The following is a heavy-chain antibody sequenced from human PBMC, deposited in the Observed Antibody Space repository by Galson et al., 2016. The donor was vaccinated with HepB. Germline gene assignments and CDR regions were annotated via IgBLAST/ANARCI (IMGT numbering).Heavy chain of an antibody. CDR2: IYYNGST. CDR3: ARQNNLRYFDFLLLVD. J-gene: IGHJ4*02. Sequence: SETLSLTCTVSGASITSRSYYWGWIRQPPGKGLEWIGFIYYNGSTYYNPSLKSRVTISVDTSKNQFSLKLSSVTAADTAVYYCARQNNLRYFDFLLLVDWGQGTLVTVSS. CDR1: GASITSRSYY. D-gene: IGHD3-9*01. V-gene: IGHV4-39*01.